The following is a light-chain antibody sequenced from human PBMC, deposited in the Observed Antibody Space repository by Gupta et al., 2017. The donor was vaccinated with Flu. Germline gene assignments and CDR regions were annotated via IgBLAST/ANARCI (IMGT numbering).Light chain of an antibody. J-gene: IGLJ3*02. CDR3: CSYANTNTLV. CDR1: TSDVGSYNF. V-gene: IGLV2-23*02. Sequence: QSALTQPASVSGSPGQSITISCTGTTSDVGSYNFVSWYQQHPGKAPKSMIYEVTKRPSGVSNRFSGSKSGNTASLTISGLQAEDEADYYCCSYANTNTLVFGGRTKLTVL. CDR2: EVT.